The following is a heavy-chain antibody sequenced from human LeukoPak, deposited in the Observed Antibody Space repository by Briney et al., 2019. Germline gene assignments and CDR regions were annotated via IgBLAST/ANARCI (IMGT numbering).Heavy chain of an antibody. D-gene: IGHD2-15*01. Sequence: ASVKVSCKVSGYTLTELSMHWVRQAPGKGLEWMGGFDPEDGETIYAQKFQGRVTMTEDTSTDTAYMELSGLRSEDTAVYYCATACSGGSCYRVYYYGMDVWGQGTTVTVSS. CDR2: FDPEDGET. CDR3: ATACSGGSCYRVYYYGMDV. V-gene: IGHV1-24*01. CDR1: GYTLTELS. J-gene: IGHJ6*02.